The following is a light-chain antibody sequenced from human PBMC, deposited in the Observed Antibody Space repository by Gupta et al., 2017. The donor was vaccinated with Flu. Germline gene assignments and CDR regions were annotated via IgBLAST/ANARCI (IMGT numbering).Light chain of an antibody. CDR1: QSVRTTD. J-gene: IGKJ3*01. V-gene: IGKV3-20*01. CDR3: LHDDGTFFS. Sequence: DIVLTQFPGTLSLSPGERATLSCRASQSVRTTDLAWYQQRPGQAPRLLIYGASSRATGIPYRFSGSGSGTDFTLTINRLEPEDFAVYYCLHDDGTFFSFGPGTRLDLK. CDR2: GAS.